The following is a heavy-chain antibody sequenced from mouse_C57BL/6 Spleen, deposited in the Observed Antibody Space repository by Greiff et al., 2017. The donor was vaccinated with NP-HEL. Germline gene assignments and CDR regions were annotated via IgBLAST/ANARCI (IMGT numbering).Heavy chain of an antibody. CDR3: ARDHSSGYSFAY. CDR1: GYSITSGYY. D-gene: IGHD3-2*02. Sequence: ESGPGLVKPSQSLSLTCSVTGYSITSGYYWNWIRQFPGNKLEWMGYISYDGSNNYNPSLKNRISITRDTSKNQFFLKLNSVTTEDTATYYCARDHSSGYSFAYWGQGTLVTVSA. CDR2: ISYDGSN. J-gene: IGHJ3*01. V-gene: IGHV3-6*01.